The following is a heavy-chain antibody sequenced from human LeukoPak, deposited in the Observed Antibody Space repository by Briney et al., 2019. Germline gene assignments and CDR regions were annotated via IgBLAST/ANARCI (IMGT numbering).Heavy chain of an antibody. CDR1: GGTFSSYA. Sequence: SVKVSCKASGGTFSSYAISWVRQAPGQGLEWMGGIIPIFGTANYAQKFRGRVTITADKSTSTAYMELSSLRSEDTAVYYCARGLGFREYYFDYWGQGTLVTVSS. CDR2: IIPIFGTA. CDR3: ARGLGFREYYFDY. J-gene: IGHJ4*02. V-gene: IGHV1-69*06. D-gene: IGHD3-10*01.